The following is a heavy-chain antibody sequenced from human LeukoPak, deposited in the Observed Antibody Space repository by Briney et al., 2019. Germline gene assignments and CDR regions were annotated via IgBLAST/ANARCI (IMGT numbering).Heavy chain of an antibody. Sequence: GGSLRLSCAASGFTFSSYAMSWVRQAPGKGLEWVSAISGSGGSTYYADSVKGRFTISRDNSKNTPYLQMNSLRAEDTAVYYCANPLNHDFWSGYYPRFDYWGQGTLVTVSS. D-gene: IGHD3-3*01. J-gene: IGHJ4*02. CDR2: ISGSGGST. CDR3: ANPLNHDFWSGYYPRFDY. CDR1: GFTFSSYA. V-gene: IGHV3-23*01.